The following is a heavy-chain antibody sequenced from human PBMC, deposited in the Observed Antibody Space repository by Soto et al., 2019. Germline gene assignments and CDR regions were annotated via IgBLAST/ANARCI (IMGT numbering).Heavy chain of an antibody. CDR1: GDSVSSNSAA. Sequence: SQTLSLTCAISGDSVSSNSAAWNWIRQSPSRGLEWLGRTYYRSKWYNDYAVSVKSRITINPDTSKNQFSLQLNSVTPEDTAVYYCARGVQVRYCSSTSCYYYYHGMDVWGQGTTVTVSS. CDR3: ARGVQVRYCSSTSCYYYYHGMDV. V-gene: IGHV6-1*01. D-gene: IGHD2-2*01. CDR2: TYYRSKWYN. J-gene: IGHJ6*02.